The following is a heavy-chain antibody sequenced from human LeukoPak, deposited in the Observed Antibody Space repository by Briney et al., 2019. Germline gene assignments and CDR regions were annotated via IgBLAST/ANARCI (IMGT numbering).Heavy chain of an antibody. CDR2: VYSGGNA. Sequence: GGSLRLSCAASRLIVSSNYMAWGRRAPGKGLRWVSVVYSGGNAYYADSVKGRFTISRDNSKNTLYLQMNSLRAEDTAVYYCARDRGWFDPWGLGTLVTVSS. J-gene: IGHJ5*02. CDR1: RLIVSSNY. CDR3: ARDRGWFDP. V-gene: IGHV3-66*01.